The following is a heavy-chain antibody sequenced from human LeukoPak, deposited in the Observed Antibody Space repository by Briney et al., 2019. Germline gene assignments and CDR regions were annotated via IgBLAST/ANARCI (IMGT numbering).Heavy chain of an antibody. D-gene: IGHD5-24*01. CDR1: GFTFGDYA. CDR3: TSAVWLQLKPLIDY. Sequence: GGSLRLSCTASGFTFGDYAMSWFRQAPGKGLEWVGFIRSKAYGGTTEYAASVKGRFTISRDDSKSIAYLQMNSLKTEDTAVYYCTSAVWLQLKPLIDYWGQGTLVTVSS. CDR2: IRSKAYGGTT. J-gene: IGHJ4*02. V-gene: IGHV3-49*03.